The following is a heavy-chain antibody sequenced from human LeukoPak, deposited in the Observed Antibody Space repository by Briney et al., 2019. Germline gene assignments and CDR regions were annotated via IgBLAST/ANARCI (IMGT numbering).Heavy chain of an antibody. D-gene: IGHD5-24*01. CDR2: IGIDSGNT. Sequence: PGGPLRLSCAASGFTFSDYSMNWVRQAPGKGLEGISYIGIDSGNTNYADSVKGRFTISGDKAKNSLYLQMNSLRVEDTAVYYCARDYKYAFDNWGQGTLVTVSS. CDR3: ARDYKYAFDN. J-gene: IGHJ4*02. CDR1: GFTFSDYS. V-gene: IGHV3-48*01.